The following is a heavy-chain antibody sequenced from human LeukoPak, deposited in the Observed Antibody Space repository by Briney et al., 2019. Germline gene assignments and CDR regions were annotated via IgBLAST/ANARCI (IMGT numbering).Heavy chain of an antibody. D-gene: IGHD3-22*01. Sequence: GGSLRLSCAASGFTFSSYWMSWGRQAPGRGLEWVANIKQDGSEKYYVDSVKGRFTISRDNAKNSLYLQMNSLRAEDTAVYYCARVRVDYYDSSGYYLGWFDPWGQGTLVSVSS. CDR2: IKQDGSEK. CDR1: GFTFSSYW. CDR3: ARVRVDYYDSSGYYLGWFDP. V-gene: IGHV3-7*01. J-gene: IGHJ5*02.